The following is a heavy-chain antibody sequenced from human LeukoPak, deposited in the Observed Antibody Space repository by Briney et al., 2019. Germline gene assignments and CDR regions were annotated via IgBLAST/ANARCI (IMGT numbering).Heavy chain of an antibody. CDR2: MYYGGTT. Sequence: SETLSLTCTVSGGAISSSTYYWGWIRQPPGKGLEWIGSMYYGGTTYYNASLKSRVTISVDTSKNQFSLKLSSVTAADTAVYYCARLGGSGFDYWGQGTLVTVSS. CDR1: GGAISSSTYY. V-gene: IGHV4-39*07. D-gene: IGHD3-10*01. CDR3: ARLGGSGFDY. J-gene: IGHJ4*02.